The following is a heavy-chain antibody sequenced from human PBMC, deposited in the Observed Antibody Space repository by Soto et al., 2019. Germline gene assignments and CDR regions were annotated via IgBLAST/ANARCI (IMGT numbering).Heavy chain of an antibody. V-gene: IGHV1-18*04. J-gene: IGHJ4*02. Sequence: XSVKVSCKASVYTFTSYGISWVRQAPGQGLEWMGWISAHNGNTDYAQKFQGRVTMTTDTSTSTASMELRSLRSDDTAVYYCARGSYISSWYSLDYWGQGTLVTVSS. CDR2: ISAHNGNT. CDR1: VYTFTSYG. D-gene: IGHD6-13*01. CDR3: ARGSYISSWYSLDY.